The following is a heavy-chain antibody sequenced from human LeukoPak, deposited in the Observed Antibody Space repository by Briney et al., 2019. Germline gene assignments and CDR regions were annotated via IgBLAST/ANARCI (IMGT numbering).Heavy chain of an antibody. V-gene: IGHV3-74*01. CDR1: GFTFSDYW. CDR3: AKDGAMAGRNYGMVV. D-gene: IGHD6-19*01. J-gene: IGHJ6*02. CDR2: INSDGTTT. Sequence: GGSLRLSCAASGFTFSDYWMHWVRQAPGKGPVWVSRINSDGTTTTYADSVKGRFTISRDNAKNSLYLQMNSLRPEDTALYYCAKDGAMAGRNYGMVVWGQGTTVTVS.